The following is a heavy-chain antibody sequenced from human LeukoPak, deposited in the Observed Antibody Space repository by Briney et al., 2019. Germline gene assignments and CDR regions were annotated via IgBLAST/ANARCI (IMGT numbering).Heavy chain of an antibody. CDR1: GYSFTSYW. D-gene: IGHD3-22*01. CDR2: IYPGDSDT. Sequence: GESLKISCKGSGYSFTSYWIGWVRQMPGKGLEWMGIIYPGDSDTRYSPSFQGQVTISADKSISTAYLQWSSLKASDTAMYYCARHHLGYYDSSGYYYYFDYWGQGTLVTVSS. V-gene: IGHV5-51*01. J-gene: IGHJ4*02. CDR3: ARHHLGYYDSSGYYYYFDY.